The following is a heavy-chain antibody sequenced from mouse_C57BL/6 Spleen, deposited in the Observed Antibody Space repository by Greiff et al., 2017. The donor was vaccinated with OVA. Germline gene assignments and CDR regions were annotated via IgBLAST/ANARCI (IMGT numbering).Heavy chain of an antibody. CDR1: GYAFSSSW. CDR2: IYPGDGDT. Sequence: QVQLKESGPELVKPGASVKISCKASGYAFSSSWMNWVKQRPGKGLEWIGRIYPGDGDTNYNGKFKGKATLTADKSSSTAYMQLSSLTSEDSAVYFCARSKVVAPYAMDYWGQGTSVTVSS. J-gene: IGHJ4*01. D-gene: IGHD1-1*01. V-gene: IGHV1-82*01. CDR3: ARSKVVAPYAMDY.